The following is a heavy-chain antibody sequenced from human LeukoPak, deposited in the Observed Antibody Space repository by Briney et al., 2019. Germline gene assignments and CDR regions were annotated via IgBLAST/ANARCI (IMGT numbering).Heavy chain of an antibody. J-gene: IGHJ3*02. CDR3: ASGANYYGSGSPATDAFDI. CDR2: IYSGGST. Sequence: SGGSLRLSCAASGFTVSSNYMSWVRQAPGKGLEWVSVIYSGGSTYYADSVKGRFTISRDNSKNTLYLQMNSLRAEDTAVYYCASGANYYGSGSPATDAFDIWGQGTMATVSS. V-gene: IGHV3-66*01. D-gene: IGHD3-10*01. CDR1: GFTVSSNY.